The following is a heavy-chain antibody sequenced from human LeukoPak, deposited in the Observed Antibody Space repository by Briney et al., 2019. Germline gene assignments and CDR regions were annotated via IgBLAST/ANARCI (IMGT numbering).Heavy chain of an antibody. CDR3: ARGGYCSSTSCYVGTVDY. CDR1: GFTFSSYA. V-gene: IGHV3-48*03. Sequence: GGSLRLSCAASGFTFSSYAMSWVRQAPGKGLEWVSYISSSGSTIYYADSVKGRFTISRDNAKNSLYLQMNSLRAEDTAVYYCARGGYCSSTSCYVGTVDYWGQGTLVTVSS. D-gene: IGHD2-2*01. CDR2: ISSSGSTI. J-gene: IGHJ4*02.